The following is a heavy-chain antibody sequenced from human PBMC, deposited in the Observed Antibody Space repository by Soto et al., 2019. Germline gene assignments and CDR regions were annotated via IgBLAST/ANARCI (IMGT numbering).Heavy chain of an antibody. D-gene: IGHD3-3*01. V-gene: IGHV4-59*01. CDR1: GGSISSSY. Sequence: SETLSLTCTVSGGSISSSYWTWIRQPPGKGLEYVAYIYHSGSTNYNPSLKSRITISIDTAKNQFSLKPTSVTPADTATYYCAKDGGGYDFWSGSLDWGQGTLVTVSS. CDR3: AKDGGGYDFWSGSLD. J-gene: IGHJ4*02. CDR2: IYHSGST.